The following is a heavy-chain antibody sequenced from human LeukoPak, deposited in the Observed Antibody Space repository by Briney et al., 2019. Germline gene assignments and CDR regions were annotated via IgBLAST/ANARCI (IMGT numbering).Heavy chain of an antibody. Sequence: GGSLRLSCAASGFTVSSNYMCWVRQAPGKGLEWVSVIYSGGSTYYADSVKGRFTISRDNSKNTLYLQLNSLRAEDTAVYYCASLTTVPFDYWGQGTLVTVSS. CDR1: GFTVSSNY. CDR3: ASLTTVPFDY. V-gene: IGHV3-66*01. D-gene: IGHD4-17*01. CDR2: IYSGGST. J-gene: IGHJ4*02.